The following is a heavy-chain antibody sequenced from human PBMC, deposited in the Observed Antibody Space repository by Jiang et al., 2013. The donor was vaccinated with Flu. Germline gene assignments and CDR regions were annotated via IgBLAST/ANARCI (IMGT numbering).Heavy chain of an antibody. J-gene: IGHJ4*02. CDR1: GYTFTSYD. CDR3: ARGWALGYCSSTSCYQKDY. D-gene: IGHD2-2*01. Sequence: SVKVSCKASGYTFTSYDINWVRQATGQGLEWMGWMNPNSGNTGYAQKFQGRVTMTRNTSISTAYMELSSLRSEDTAVYYCARGWALGYCSSTSCYQKDYWGQGTLVTVSS. CDR2: MNPNSGNT. V-gene: IGHV1-8*01.